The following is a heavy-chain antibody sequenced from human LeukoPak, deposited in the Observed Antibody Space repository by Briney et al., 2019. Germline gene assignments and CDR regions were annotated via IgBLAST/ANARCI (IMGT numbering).Heavy chain of an antibody. D-gene: IGHD3-16*01. Sequence: GASVTVSCKASVGTFSSYAISWVRQAPGQGLEWMGGIIPIFGTANYAQKFQGRVTITADKSTSTAYMELSSLRSEDTAVYYCARVRYRLAETYIDYWGQGTLVTVSS. J-gene: IGHJ4*02. CDR2: IIPIFGTA. CDR1: VGTFSSYA. CDR3: ARVRYRLAETYIDY. V-gene: IGHV1-69*06.